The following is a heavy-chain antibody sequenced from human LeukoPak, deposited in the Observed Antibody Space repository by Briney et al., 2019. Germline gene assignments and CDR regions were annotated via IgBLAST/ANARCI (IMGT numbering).Heavy chain of an antibody. D-gene: IGHD3-10*01. J-gene: IGHJ6*02. CDR1: GFTFSGSA. CDR2: IRSKANSYAT. Sequence: PGGSLRLSCAASGFTFSGSAMPWVRQASGKGLEWVGRIRSKANSYATAYAASVKGRFTISRDDSKNTAYLQMNSLKTEDTAVYYCTSRGAGMDVWGQGTTVTVSS. CDR3: TSRGAGMDV. V-gene: IGHV3-73*01.